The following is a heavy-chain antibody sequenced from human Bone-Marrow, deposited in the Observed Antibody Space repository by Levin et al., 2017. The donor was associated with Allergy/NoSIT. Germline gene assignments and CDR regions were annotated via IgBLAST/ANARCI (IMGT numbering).Heavy chain of an antibody. D-gene: IGHD6-6*01. J-gene: IGHJ6*03. V-gene: IGHV1-8*01. CDR3: AREVDFSHSSSKDYYYYHYMDV. CDR2: MNPNSGDT. CDR1: GYTFSNYD. Sequence: GESLKISCKASGYTFSNYDINWVRQAPGQGLEWMGWMNPNSGDTGLEQKFQGRVTMTRNASTSTAYMELSSLRSEDTAVYYCAREVDFSHSSSKDYYYYHYMDVWGKGTTVIVSS.